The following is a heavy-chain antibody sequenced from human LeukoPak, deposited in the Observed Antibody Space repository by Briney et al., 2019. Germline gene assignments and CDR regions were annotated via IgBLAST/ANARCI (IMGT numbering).Heavy chain of an antibody. Sequence: SQTLSLTCAISGDSVSSNSVAWNWIRQSPSRGLEWLGRTYYRSKWYNDYAVSVKSRITINPDTSKNQFSLQLNSVTPEDTAVYYCARDGGSSRDDAFDIWGQGTMVTVSS. CDR2: TYYRSKWYN. V-gene: IGHV6-1*01. CDR3: ARDGGSSRDDAFDI. D-gene: IGHD1-26*01. J-gene: IGHJ3*02. CDR1: GDSVSSNSVA.